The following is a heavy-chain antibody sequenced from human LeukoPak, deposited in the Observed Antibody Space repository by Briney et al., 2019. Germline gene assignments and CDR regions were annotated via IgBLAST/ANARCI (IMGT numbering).Heavy chain of an antibody. J-gene: IGHJ4*02. CDR2: ISSSGDTI. D-gene: IGHD3-10*01. CDR1: GFTFSSYA. V-gene: IGHV3-48*04. CDR3: AKNYGSGKYYFDY. Sequence: PGGSLRLSCAASGFTFSSYAMSWVRQAPGKGLEWVSYISSSGDTIDYADSVKGRFTISRDNAKNSLYLQMNSLRAEDTAVYYCAKNYGSGKYYFDYWGQGTLVTVSS.